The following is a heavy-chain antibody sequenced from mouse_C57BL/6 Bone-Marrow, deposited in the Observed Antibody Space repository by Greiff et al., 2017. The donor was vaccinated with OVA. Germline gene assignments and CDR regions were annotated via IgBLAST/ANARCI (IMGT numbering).Heavy chain of an antibody. J-gene: IGHJ1*03. CDR2: IHPNSGST. CDR3: ARSYYEYAPLYFDV. D-gene: IGHD2-4*01. CDR1: GYTFTSYW. Sequence: QVQLQQPGAELVKPGASVKLSCKASGYTFTSYWMHWVKQRPGQGLEWIGMIHPNSGSTNYNEKFKSKATLTVDKSSSTAYMQLRSLTSEDSAVYYCARSYYEYAPLYFDVWGTGTTVTVSS. V-gene: IGHV1-64*01.